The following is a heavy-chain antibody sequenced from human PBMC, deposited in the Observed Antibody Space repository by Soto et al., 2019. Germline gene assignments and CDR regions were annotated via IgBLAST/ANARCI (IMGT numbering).Heavy chain of an antibody. CDR2: INHSGST. CDR3: ARVREHSELEPMVYYYGMDV. J-gene: IGHJ6*02. V-gene: IGHV4-34*01. D-gene: IGHD1-1*01. Sequence: SETLSLTCAVYGGSFSGYYWSWIRQPPGKGLEWIGEINHSGSTNYNPSLKSRVTISVDTSKNQFSLKLSSVTAADTAVYYCARVREHSELEPMVYYYGMDVWGQGTTVTVSS. CDR1: GGSFSGYY.